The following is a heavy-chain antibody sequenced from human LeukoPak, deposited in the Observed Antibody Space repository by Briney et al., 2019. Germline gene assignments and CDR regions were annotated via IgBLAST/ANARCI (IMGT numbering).Heavy chain of an antibody. D-gene: IGHD2-2*02. V-gene: IGHV1-24*01. CDR1: GYTLTELS. CDR3: ATDLGYCSSTSCYRND. J-gene: IGHJ4*02. Sequence: ASVKVSCKVSGYTLTELSMHWVRQAPGKGLEWMGGFDPEDGETIYAQKFQGRVTMTEDTSTDTAYMELSSLRSEDTAVYYCATDLGYCSSTSCYRNDWDQGTLVTVSS. CDR2: FDPEDGET.